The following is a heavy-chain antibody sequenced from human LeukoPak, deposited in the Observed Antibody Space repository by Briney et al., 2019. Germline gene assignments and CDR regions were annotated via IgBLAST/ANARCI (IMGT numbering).Heavy chain of an antibody. D-gene: IGHD3-16*01. CDR2: IYTSGST. Sequence: SDTLSLTCTVSGGSISSYYWRWIRQPAGKGLEWIGRIYTSGSTNYNPSLKSRVTMSVDTSKNQFSLKLSSVTAADTAVYYCARHPYDWLSSCFDPWGQGTLVTVS. CDR1: GGSISSYY. V-gene: IGHV4-4*07. CDR3: ARHPYDWLSSCFDP. J-gene: IGHJ5*02.